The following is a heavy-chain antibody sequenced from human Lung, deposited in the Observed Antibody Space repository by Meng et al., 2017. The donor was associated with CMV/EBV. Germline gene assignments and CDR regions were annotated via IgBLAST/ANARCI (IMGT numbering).Heavy chain of an antibody. CDR3: VREDYGDYFFDT. CDR2: ISSSGNTI. J-gene: IGHJ4*02. CDR1: GFTVSDYY. Sequence: GESXKISCAASGFTVSDYYVSWIRQAPGKGLEWLSYISSSGNTIHYADSVKGRFIFSRDTPKNSVSLQMNGLRAEDTAVYYCVREDYGDYFFDTWGQGTLVTVSS. V-gene: IGHV3-11*01. D-gene: IGHD4-17*01.